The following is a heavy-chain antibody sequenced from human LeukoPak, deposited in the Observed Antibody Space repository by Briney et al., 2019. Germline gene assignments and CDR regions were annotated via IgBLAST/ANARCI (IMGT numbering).Heavy chain of an antibody. Sequence: SQSLSLTCTDPGGSISSYYWSWIRQPPGQGLEWIGYIYYSGSTNYNPSLKSRVTISVDTSKNQFSLKLSSVTAADTAVYYCARGSSGGIVDYWGQGTLVTVSS. CDR1: GGSISSYY. V-gene: IGHV4-59*01. CDR3: ARGSSGGIVDY. J-gene: IGHJ4*02. CDR2: IYYSGST. D-gene: IGHD4-23*01.